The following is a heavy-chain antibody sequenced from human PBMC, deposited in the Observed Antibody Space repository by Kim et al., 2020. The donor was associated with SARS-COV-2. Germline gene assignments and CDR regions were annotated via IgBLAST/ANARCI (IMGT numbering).Heavy chain of an antibody. CDR1: GGTFSSYA. V-gene: IGHV1-69*13. Sequence: SVKVSCKASGGTFSSYAITWVRQAPGQGLEWMGGIIPIFGTTNYAQKFQGRVTITADESTSTAYMELSSLRSEDTAVYYCARASIVGGFYYYGMDVWGQGTTVTVSS. D-gene: IGHD2-15*01. CDR2: IIPIFGTT. CDR3: ARASIVGGFYYYGMDV. J-gene: IGHJ6*02.